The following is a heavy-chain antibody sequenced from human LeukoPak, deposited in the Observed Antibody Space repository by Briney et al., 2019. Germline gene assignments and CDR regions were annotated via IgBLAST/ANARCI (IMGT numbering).Heavy chain of an antibody. CDR1: GFTFSSYS. D-gene: IGHD3/OR15-3a*01. Sequence: GGSLRLSCAASGFTFSSYSMNWVRQAPGKGLEWVSSISSSSSYIYYADSVKGQFTISRDNAKNSLYLQMNSLRAEDTAVYYCARDGPTSWFDPWGQGTLVTVSS. CDR2: ISSSSSYI. V-gene: IGHV3-21*01. J-gene: IGHJ5*02. CDR3: ARDGPTSWFDP.